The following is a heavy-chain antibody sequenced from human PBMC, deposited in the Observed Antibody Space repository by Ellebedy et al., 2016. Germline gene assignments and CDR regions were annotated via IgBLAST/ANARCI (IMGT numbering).Heavy chain of an antibody. CDR2: IKQSGSDK. CDR3: AKSSREYCSSTSCYTVGYYYYYMDV. J-gene: IGHJ6*03. CDR1: GFTFGNYW. Sequence: GESLKISXAASGFTFGNYWMNWVRQAPGKGLELVAHIKQSGSDKYYVDSVKGRFTVSRDNAKKSLYLQMNSLRAEDTAVYYCAKSSREYCSSTSCYTVGYYYYYMDVWGKGTTVTVSS. D-gene: IGHD2-2*02. V-gene: IGHV3-7*03.